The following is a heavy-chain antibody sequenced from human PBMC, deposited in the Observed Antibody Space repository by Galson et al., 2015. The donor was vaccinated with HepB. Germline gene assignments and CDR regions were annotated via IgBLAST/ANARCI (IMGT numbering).Heavy chain of an antibody. D-gene: IGHD3-10*01. V-gene: IGHV3-30-3*01. J-gene: IGHJ5*02. Sequence: SLRLSCAASGFTFSSYAMHWVRQAPGKGLEWVAVVPYDGSNKYYADSVKGRFTISRDNSKNTLYLQMNSLRAEDTAVYYCARDLGGFDPWGQGTLVTVSS. CDR1: GFTFSSYA. CDR2: VPYDGSNK. CDR3: ARDLGGFDP.